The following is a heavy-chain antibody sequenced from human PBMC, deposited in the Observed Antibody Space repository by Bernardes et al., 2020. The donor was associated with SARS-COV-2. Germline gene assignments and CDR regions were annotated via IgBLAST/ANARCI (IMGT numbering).Heavy chain of an antibody. J-gene: IGHJ4*02. D-gene: IGHD1-1*01. V-gene: IGHV3-33*08. CDR1: GFTFSSYG. Sequence: SVRLSCSASGFTFSSYGLHWVRQAPGKGLEWVAVIWYDRSNKYYADSVKGRFTIARDNSKNTLYLQMNSLRDEDTAVYYCARALDWYFDSWGQGTLVTVSS. CDR3: ARALDWYFDS. CDR2: IWYDRSNK.